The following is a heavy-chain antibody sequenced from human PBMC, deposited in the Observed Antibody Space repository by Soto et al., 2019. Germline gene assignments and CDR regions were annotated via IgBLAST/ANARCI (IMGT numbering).Heavy chain of an antibody. D-gene: IGHD2-2*01. CDR3: ARDRGDIVVVPAASQMNDAFGI. J-gene: IGHJ3*02. Sequence: GASVKVSCKASGGTSSSYTISWVRQAPGQGLEWMGRIIPILGIANYAQKFQGRVTITADKSTSTAYMELSSLRSEDTAVYYCARDRGDIVVVPAASQMNDAFGIWGQGTMVTVSS. V-gene: IGHV1-69*04. CDR2: IIPILGIA. CDR1: GGTSSSYT.